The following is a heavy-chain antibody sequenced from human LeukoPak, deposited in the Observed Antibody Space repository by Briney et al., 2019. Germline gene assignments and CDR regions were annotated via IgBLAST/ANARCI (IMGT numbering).Heavy chain of an antibody. CDR1: GGSISSGGYY. CDR2: IYYSGST. J-gene: IGHJ4*02. D-gene: IGHD3-16*02. V-gene: IGHV4-31*03. Sequence: SETLSLTCTVSGGSISSGGYYWSWIRQHPGKGLEWIGYIYYSGSTYYNPSLKSRVTISVDTSKNQFSLKLSSVTAADTAVYYCARGIRYYDYVWGSYRRYYFDYWGQGTLVTVSS. CDR3: ARGIRYYDYVWGSYRRYYFDY.